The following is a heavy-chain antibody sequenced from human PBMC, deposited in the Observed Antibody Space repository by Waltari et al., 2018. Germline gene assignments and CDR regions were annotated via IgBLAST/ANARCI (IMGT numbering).Heavy chain of an antibody. CDR3: ARWDSSTGIRYFDY. CDR2: IYYRGST. Sequence: QVQLQESGPGLVKPSQTLSLTCTVSGGSISSGGYYWSWIRQHPGKGLAWIGYIYYRGSTYYNPSLKSRVTISVDTSKNQFSLKLSSVTAADTAVYYCARWDSSTGIRYFDYWGQGTLVTVSS. CDR1: GGSISSGGYY. V-gene: IGHV4-31*03. D-gene: IGHD6-13*01. J-gene: IGHJ4*02.